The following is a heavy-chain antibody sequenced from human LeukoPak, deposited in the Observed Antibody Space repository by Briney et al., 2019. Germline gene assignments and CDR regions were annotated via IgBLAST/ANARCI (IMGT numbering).Heavy chain of an antibody. V-gene: IGHV3-20*04. CDR3: ARVTNYYGSGSYYGGPDY. Sequence: GGSLRLSCAASGFTFDDYGMSWVRQAPGKGLEWVSGINWNGGSTGYADSVKGRFTISRDNAKNSLYLQMNSLRAEDTALYYCARVTNYYGSGSYYGGPDYWGQGTLVTVSS. J-gene: IGHJ4*02. D-gene: IGHD3-10*01. CDR1: GFTFDDYG. CDR2: INWNGGST.